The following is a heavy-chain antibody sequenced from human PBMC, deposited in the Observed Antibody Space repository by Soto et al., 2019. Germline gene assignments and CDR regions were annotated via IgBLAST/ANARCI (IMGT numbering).Heavy chain of an antibody. CDR1: GGSISRYY. V-gene: IGHV4-59*01. Sequence: SETLSLTCTVSGGSISRYYWAWIRQPPGKGLEWIEYIYSGGSTFYNPSLNSRVTISLYTSKNQFSLRLNSVTTADTAVYYCARATRRGDCVEYWGQGDLVTVSS. CDR2: IYSGGST. J-gene: IGHJ4*02. CDR3: ARATRRGDCVEY. D-gene: IGHD2-21*02.